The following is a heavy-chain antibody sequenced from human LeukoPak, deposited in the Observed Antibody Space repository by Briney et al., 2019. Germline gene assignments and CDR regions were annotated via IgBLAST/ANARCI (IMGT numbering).Heavy chain of an antibody. V-gene: IGHV3-23*01. CDR3: AKDQGPYCYGSSDWFDP. J-gene: IGHJ5*02. Sequence: GGSLRLSCAASGFTFSSYAMSWVRQAPGKGLEWVSAISGSGGSTYYADSVKGRFTISRDNSKNTLYLQMNSLRAEDTAVYYCAKDQGPYCYGSSDWFDPWGQGTLVTVSS. CDR2: ISGSGGST. D-gene: IGHD3-10*01. CDR1: GFTFSSYA.